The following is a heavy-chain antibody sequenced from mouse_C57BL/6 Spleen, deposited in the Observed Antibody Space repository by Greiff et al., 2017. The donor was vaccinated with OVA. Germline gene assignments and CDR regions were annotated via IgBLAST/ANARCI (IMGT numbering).Heavy chain of an antibody. V-gene: IGHV1-20*01. CDR2: INPYNGDT. CDR3: ARSFYYYGSSYDYAMDY. D-gene: IGHD1-1*01. CDR1: GYSFTGYF. J-gene: IGHJ4*01. Sequence: EVKVVESGPELVKPGDSVKISCKASGYSFTGYFMNWVMQSHGKSLEWIGRINPYNGDTFYNQKFKGKATLTVDKSSSTAHMELRSLTSEDSAVYYCARSFYYYGSSYDYAMDYWGQGTSVTVSS.